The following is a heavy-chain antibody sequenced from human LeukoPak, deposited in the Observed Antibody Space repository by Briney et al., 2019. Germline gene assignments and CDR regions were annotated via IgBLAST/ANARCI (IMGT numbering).Heavy chain of an antibody. J-gene: IGHJ4*02. CDR3: AKGKYIWNDSPFDS. D-gene: IGHD1-1*01. CDR2: ISTSGDTT. Sequence: GGSLRLSCAASGFVFSSFAMSWVRQAPGKGLEWVSGISTSGDTTYYADSVKGRFTTSRDNSKSTLSLQMNSLRAEDTAVYFCAKGKYIWNDSPFDSWGQGALVTVSS. V-gene: IGHV3-23*01. CDR1: GFVFSSFA.